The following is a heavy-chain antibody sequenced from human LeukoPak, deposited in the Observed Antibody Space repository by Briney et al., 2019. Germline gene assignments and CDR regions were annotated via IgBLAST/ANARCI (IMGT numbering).Heavy chain of an antibody. Sequence: GASVKVSCKASGYIFTNYVLHWVRQAPGQGLEWMGWINTNIGNPTYAQGFTGRFVFSLDTSVSTAYLQISSLKADDTAMYYCARGDYDTHGYQTRWGQGTLVTVSS. J-gene: IGHJ4*02. CDR1: GYIFTNYV. V-gene: IGHV7-4-1*02. CDR3: ARGDYDTHGYQTR. CDR2: INTNIGNP. D-gene: IGHD3-22*01.